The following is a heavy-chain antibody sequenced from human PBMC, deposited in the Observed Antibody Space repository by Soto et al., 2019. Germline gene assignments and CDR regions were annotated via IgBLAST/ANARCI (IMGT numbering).Heavy chain of an antibody. D-gene: IGHD2-2*02. CDR3: ARGSYCSSTSCYTWTRGWFDP. Sequence: NPSLTCTVSGGSISSSSYYWGWIRQPPGKGLEWIGSIYYSGSTYYNPSLKSRVTISVDTSKNQFSLKLSSVTAADTAVYYCARGSYCSSTSCYTWTRGWFDPWGQGTLVTVSS. CDR2: IYYSGST. CDR1: GGSISSSSYY. J-gene: IGHJ5*02. V-gene: IGHV4-39*01.